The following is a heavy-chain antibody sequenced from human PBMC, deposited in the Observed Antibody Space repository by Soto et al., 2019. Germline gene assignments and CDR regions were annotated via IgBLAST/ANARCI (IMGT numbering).Heavy chain of an antibody. CDR3: ARDGGWGNY. V-gene: IGHV3-33*08. D-gene: IGHD3-16*01. Sequence: PGGSLRLSCAASGFTFSSYVMHWVRQAPGKGLEWVAVISYDGSYKYYADSVKGRFTISRDNAKNSLYLQMNSLRAEDTAVYYCARDGGWGNYWGQGTLVTVSS. J-gene: IGHJ4*02. CDR2: ISYDGSYK. CDR1: GFTFSSYV.